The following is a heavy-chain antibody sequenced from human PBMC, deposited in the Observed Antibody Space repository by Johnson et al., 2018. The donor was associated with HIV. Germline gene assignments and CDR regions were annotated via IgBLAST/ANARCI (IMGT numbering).Heavy chain of an antibody. CDR1: GFTFRSYA. V-gene: IGHV3-23*04. J-gene: IGHJ3*02. Sequence: VQLVESGGGVVRPGKSLRLSCVASGFTFRSYAMSWVRQAPGKGLEWVSAISGSGGSTYYADSVKGRFTISRDNSKNTLYLQMNSLRAEDTAVYYCARDTTAGRDGSSWDGAFDIWGQGTMVTVSS. CDR2: ISGSGGST. CDR3: ARDTTAGRDGSSWDGAFDI. D-gene: IGHD6-13*01.